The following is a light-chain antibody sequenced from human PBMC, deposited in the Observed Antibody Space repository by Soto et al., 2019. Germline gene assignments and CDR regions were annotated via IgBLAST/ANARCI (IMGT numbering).Light chain of an antibody. CDR1: QDITNY. V-gene: IGKV1-33*01. Sequence: IQMTQSPSSLSASVGDRVTITCQASQDITNYLIWYQQKPGKAPKVLIYDASSLGTGVSSRFSGSGSGTHFTLTISSLQPEDIATYYCQQFDSVPCTFGQGTKVEIK. CDR2: DAS. CDR3: QQFDSVPCT. J-gene: IGKJ2*02.